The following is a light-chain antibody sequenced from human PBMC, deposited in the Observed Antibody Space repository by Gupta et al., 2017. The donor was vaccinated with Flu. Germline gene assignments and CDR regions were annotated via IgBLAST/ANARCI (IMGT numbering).Light chain of an antibody. J-gene: IGKJ1*01. Sequence: DIQMTRSPSHLSAYVGDKVSITRRTSQSINNWLAWYQQKPGKAPKVLIFKVSTLESGVPPRFSGSGSGTEFTLTITSLQPEDFATYYCQHDNNYPWTFGQGTKVEIK. V-gene: IGKV1-5*03. CDR3: QHDNNYPWT. CDR2: KVS. CDR1: QSINNW.